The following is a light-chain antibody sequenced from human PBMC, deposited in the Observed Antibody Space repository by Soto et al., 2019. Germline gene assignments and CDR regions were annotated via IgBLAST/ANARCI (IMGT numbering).Light chain of an antibody. J-gene: IGLJ2*01. Sequence: QSALTQPASVSGSPGQSITISCTGTSSDIGDYNFVSWYQHHPGKAPKLMLYDVNIRPSGVSNRFSGSKSGNTASLTISGLPAEDADDYYCSSWTTSTTMIFGGGTKLTVL. CDR1: SSDIGDYNF. CDR2: DVN. V-gene: IGLV2-14*03. CDR3: SSWTTSTTMI.